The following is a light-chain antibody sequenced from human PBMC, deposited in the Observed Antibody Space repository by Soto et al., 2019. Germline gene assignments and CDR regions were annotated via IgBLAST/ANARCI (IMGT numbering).Light chain of an antibody. CDR3: QQYGRSPRT. CDR1: QYINTR. V-gene: IGKV3D-11*03. J-gene: IGKJ1*01. CDR2: QTS. Sequence: EIVLTQSPATLSSFPGDRVTLSCRASQYINTRLAWYQHRPGQAPRLLIYQTSLRAAGIPARFSASGSGTDFTLTITDVQPEDFAVYYCQQYGRSPRTFGQGTRVEI.